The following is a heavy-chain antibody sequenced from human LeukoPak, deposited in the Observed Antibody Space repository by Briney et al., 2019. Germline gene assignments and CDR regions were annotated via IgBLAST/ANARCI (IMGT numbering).Heavy chain of an antibody. CDR1: GFTFSSYA. V-gene: IGHV3-23*01. D-gene: IGHD3-10*01. CDR3: ARGRLGYGSGSFDWFDP. CDR2: ISGSGGST. J-gene: IGHJ5*02. Sequence: GGSLRLSCAASGFTFSSYAMSWVRQAPRKGLEWVSAISGSGGSTYYADSVKGRFTISRDNSKNTLYLQMNSLRSEDTAVYYCARGRLGYGSGSFDWFDPWGQGTLVTVSS.